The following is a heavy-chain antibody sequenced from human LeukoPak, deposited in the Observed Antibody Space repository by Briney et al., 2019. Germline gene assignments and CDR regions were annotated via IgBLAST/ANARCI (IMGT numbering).Heavy chain of an antibody. Sequence: GGSLRLSCAASGFTFSSHEMNWVRQAPGKGLEWTSYISSGGSTIYYADSVKGRFTISRDNAKNSLYLQMNSLGAEDTAVYYCAKEGADCGGDCLYYFDYWGQGTLVTVSS. V-gene: IGHV3-48*03. CDR1: GFTFSSHE. J-gene: IGHJ4*02. CDR2: ISSGGSTI. CDR3: AKEGADCGGDCLYYFDY. D-gene: IGHD2-21*02.